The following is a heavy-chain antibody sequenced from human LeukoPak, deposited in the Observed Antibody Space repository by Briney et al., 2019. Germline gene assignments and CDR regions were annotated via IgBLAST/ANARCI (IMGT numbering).Heavy chain of an antibody. V-gene: IGHV3-64D*06. J-gene: IGHJ3*02. CDR1: GFTFSSCA. CDR2: ISSNGGST. D-gene: IGHD3-22*01. CDR3: VKGGIVVLISAFDI. Sequence: GGSLRLSCSASGFTFSSCAMLWVRQAPGKGLEYVSTISSNGGSTYYADSVKGRFTISRDNSKNTLYLQMSSLRAEDTAVYYCVKGGIVVLISAFDIWGQGTMVTVSS.